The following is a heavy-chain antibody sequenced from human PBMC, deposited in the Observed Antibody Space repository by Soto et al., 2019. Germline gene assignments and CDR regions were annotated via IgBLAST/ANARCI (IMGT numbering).Heavy chain of an antibody. D-gene: IGHD3-3*01. V-gene: IGHV3-30-3*01. CDR2: ISYDGSNK. Sequence: GGSLRLSCAASGFTFSSYAMHWVRQAPGKGLEWVAVISYDGSNKYYADSVKGRFTISRDNSKNTLYLQMNSLRAEDTAVYYCARDPWSGYYSGYYGMDVWGQGTTVTVSS. J-gene: IGHJ6*02. CDR3: ARDPWSGYYSGYYGMDV. CDR1: GFTFSSYA.